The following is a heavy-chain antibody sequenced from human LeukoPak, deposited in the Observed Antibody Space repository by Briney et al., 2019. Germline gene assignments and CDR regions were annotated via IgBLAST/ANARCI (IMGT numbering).Heavy chain of an antibody. Sequence: GGSLRLSCAASGFTFDDYAMHWVRHAPGKGLECVSLISWDGDSTYYSDSVKGRFTISRDNNKNSLYLQMNSLRTEDTALYYCATAPYDSIGIFDYWGQGTLVTVSS. CDR2: ISWDGDST. V-gene: IGHV3-43D*03. D-gene: IGHD3-22*01. CDR1: GFTFDDYA. J-gene: IGHJ4*02. CDR3: ATAPYDSIGIFDY.